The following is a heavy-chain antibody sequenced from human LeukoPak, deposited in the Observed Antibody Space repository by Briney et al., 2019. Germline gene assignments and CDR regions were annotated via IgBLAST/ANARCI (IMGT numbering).Heavy chain of an antibody. V-gene: IGHV1-18*01. D-gene: IGHD3-22*01. CDR3: ATTRITMIVGAGPFDY. CDR2: ISAYNGNT. CDR1: GYTFTSYG. J-gene: IGHJ4*02. Sequence: ASVKVSCKASGYTFTSYGISWVRQASGQGLEWMGWISAYNGNTNYAQKLQGRVTMTTDTSTSTAYMELRSLRSDDTAVYYCATTRITMIVGAGPFDYWGQGTLVTVSS.